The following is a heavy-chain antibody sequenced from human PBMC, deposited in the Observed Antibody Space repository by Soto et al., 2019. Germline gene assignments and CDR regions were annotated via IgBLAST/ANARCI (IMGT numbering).Heavy chain of an antibody. D-gene: IGHD3-9*01. CDR1: GYTFTSYG. CDR2: ISAYNGNT. Sequence: GASVKVSCKASGYTFTSYGISWVRQAPGQGFEWMGWISAYNGNTNYAQKLQGRVTMTTDTSTSTAYMELRSLRSDDTAVYYCARDHDILTGYRMVLFDYWGQGTLVTVSS. V-gene: IGHV1-18*01. CDR3: ARDHDILTGYRMVLFDY. J-gene: IGHJ4*02.